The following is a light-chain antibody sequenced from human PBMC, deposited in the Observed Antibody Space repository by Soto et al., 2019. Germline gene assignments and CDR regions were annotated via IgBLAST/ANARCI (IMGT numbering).Light chain of an antibody. CDR3: LQHYRYPWT. J-gene: IGKJ1*01. V-gene: IGKV1-17*01. CDR1: QNIRNY. Sequence: DIQMTQSPSSLSASVRDSVTITCRASQNIRNYLNWYQQKPGRAPKILIYAASSLQSGVPSRFGGSGSGTEFTLTISSLQPEDFATYYCLQHYRYPWTFGQGTKVDIK. CDR2: AAS.